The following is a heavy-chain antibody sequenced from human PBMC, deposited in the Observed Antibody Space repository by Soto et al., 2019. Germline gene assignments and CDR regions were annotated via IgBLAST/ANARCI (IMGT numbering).Heavy chain of an antibody. Sequence: EVQLVESGGGLVQPGGSLRLSCAASGFTFSSYWMHWVRQAPGKGLVWVSRINSDGSSTSYADSVKGRFTISRDNAKNTLYLQMTSLRAEDTAVYYCARVPRNDYDYVWGSYRLYYYYGMDVWGQGTTVTVSS. CDR1: GFTFSSYW. CDR3: ARVPRNDYDYVWGSYRLYYYYGMDV. V-gene: IGHV3-74*01. J-gene: IGHJ6*02. D-gene: IGHD3-16*02. CDR2: INSDGSST.